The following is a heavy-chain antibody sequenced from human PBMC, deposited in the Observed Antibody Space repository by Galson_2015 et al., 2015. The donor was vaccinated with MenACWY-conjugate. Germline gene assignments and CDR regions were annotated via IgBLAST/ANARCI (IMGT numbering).Heavy chain of an antibody. CDR2: IRSAGST. D-gene: IGHD2-15*01. CDR3: ARDCSGGGCSYFFDY. CDR1: GFSVRSYY. V-gene: IGHV3-53*01. J-gene: IGHJ4*02. Sequence: SLRLSCAASGFSVRSYYMSWVRQAPGKGPEWISVIRSAGSTVYADSVQGRFTISRDTSKNAVFLQMSNLRAEDTAVYYCARDCSGGGCSYFFDYWGQGTLVTVSS.